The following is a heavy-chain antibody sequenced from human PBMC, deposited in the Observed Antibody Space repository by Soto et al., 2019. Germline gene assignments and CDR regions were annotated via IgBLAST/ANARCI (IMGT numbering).Heavy chain of an antibody. Sequence: QVQLVQSGAEVKKPGASVKVSCKASGYTFTSYGISWVRQAPGQGLEWMGWISAYNGNTNYAQKLQGRDTMTTDTSTSTAYMALRSLRSDDTAVYYCASPLAPYYYYGMDVWGQGTTVTVSS. CDR2: ISAYNGNT. V-gene: IGHV1-18*01. J-gene: IGHJ6*02. CDR3: ASPLAPYYYYGMDV. CDR1: GYTFTSYG.